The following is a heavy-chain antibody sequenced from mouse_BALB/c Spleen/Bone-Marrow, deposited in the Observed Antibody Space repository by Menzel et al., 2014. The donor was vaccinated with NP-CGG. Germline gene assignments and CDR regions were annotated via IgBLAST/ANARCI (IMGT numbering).Heavy chain of an antibody. D-gene: IGHD2-1*01. CDR1: GYTFTDYE. CDR2: IDPETGGT. V-gene: IGHV1-15*01. J-gene: IGHJ4*01. CDR3: TRSLYGNYVMDF. Sequence: QVQLQQSGAELVRPGASVALSCKASGYTFTDYEMHWVKQTPVHGLEWIGAIDPETGGTAYNQKFKGKATLTADKSSSTAYMVLRSLTSEDSAVYYCTRSLYGNYVMDFWGQGTSVTVSS.